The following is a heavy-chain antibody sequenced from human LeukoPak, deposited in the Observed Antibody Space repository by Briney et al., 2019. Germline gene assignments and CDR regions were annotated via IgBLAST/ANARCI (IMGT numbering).Heavy chain of an antibody. Sequence: SETLSLTCTVSGGSISSYYWSWIRQPPGKGLEWIGYIYYSGSTNYNPSLKSRVTISVDTSKNQFSLKLSSVTAADTAVYYCARGSSSWTYYYGMDVCGQGTTVTVSS. CDR3: ARGSSSWTYYYGMDV. D-gene: IGHD6-13*01. J-gene: IGHJ6*02. CDR2: IYYSGST. CDR1: GGSISSYY. V-gene: IGHV4-59*01.